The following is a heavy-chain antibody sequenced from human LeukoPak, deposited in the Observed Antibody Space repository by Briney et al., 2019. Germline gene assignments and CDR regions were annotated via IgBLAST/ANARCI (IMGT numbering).Heavy chain of an antibody. Sequence: GGSLRLSCAASGFTFNNAWMNWVRQAPGKGLEWVGRIRTKTDGGTPDYPAPVKGRFTISRDDSKTTLYLQMNSLKTEDTAVYYCTTRVVTTNDYWGQGTLVTVSS. V-gene: IGHV3-15*01. CDR1: GFTFNNAW. J-gene: IGHJ4*02. CDR2: IRTKTDGGTP. D-gene: IGHD2-21*02. CDR3: TTRVVTTNDY.